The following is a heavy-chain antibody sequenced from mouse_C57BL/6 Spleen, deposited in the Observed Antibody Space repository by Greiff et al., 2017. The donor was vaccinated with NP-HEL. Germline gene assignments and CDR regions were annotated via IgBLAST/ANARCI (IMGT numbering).Heavy chain of an antibody. J-gene: IGHJ2*01. CDR3: TTFSYGSFDY. Sequence: VQLQQSGAELVRPGASVQLSCPASGFNIKDDYMHWVKQRPEQGLEWIGWIDPENGDTEYASKFQGKATITADTSSNTAYLQLSSLTSEDTAVYYCTTFSYGSFDYWGQGTTLTVSS. CDR2: IDPENGDT. V-gene: IGHV14-4*01. CDR1: GFNIKDDY. D-gene: IGHD2-1*01.